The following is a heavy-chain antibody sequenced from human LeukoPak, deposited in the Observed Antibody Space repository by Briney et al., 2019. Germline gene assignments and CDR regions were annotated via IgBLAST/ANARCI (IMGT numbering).Heavy chain of an antibody. CDR2: IYPDDSET. CDR1: GYSFSTYW. J-gene: IGHJ4*02. Sequence: GESLKISRKGSGYSFSTYWIGWVRQMPGKGLEWMGIIYPDDSETKYSPSFQGQVTISADKSTSTAYLQWSSLRASDTAMYYCARGESIAAAGFDYWGQGTLVTVSS. D-gene: IGHD6-13*01. V-gene: IGHV5-51*01. CDR3: ARGESIAAAGFDY.